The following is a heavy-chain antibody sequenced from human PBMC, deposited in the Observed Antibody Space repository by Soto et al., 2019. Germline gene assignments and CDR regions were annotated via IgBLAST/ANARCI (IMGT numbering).Heavy chain of an antibody. CDR2: ISGSGVST. Sequence: PGGSLRLSCAASGFTFNSYAMSWVRQAPGKGLEWVSAISGSGVSTYYADSVKGRFTISRDNSKNTLYLQMNSLRAEDTAVYYCATDQEGGYLIRGMDVWGPGPTDTASS. J-gene: IGHJ6*02. D-gene: IGHD5-12*01. CDR3: ATDQEGGYLIRGMDV. CDR1: GFTFNSYA. V-gene: IGHV3-23*01.